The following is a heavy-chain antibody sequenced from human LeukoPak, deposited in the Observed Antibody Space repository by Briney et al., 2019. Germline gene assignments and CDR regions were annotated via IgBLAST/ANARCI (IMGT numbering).Heavy chain of an antibody. CDR2: ISSSSSYI. Sequence: GGSLRLSCSAWVFTFSSYSMNWVRQAPGKGLEWVSSISSSSSYIYYADSVKGRSTISRDNAKNSLYLQMNSLRAEDTAVYYCARDLGDGYNTVDYWGQGTLVTVSS. J-gene: IGHJ4*02. CDR3: ARDLGDGYNTVDY. CDR1: VFTFSSYS. D-gene: IGHD5-24*01. V-gene: IGHV3-21*01.